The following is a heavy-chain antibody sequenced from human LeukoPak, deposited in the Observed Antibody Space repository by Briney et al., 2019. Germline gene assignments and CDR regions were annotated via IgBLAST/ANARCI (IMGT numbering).Heavy chain of an antibody. J-gene: IGHJ4*02. CDR1: GGSISTYY. V-gene: IGHV4-59*01. Sequence: SETLSLTCTVSGGSISTYYWSWIRQPPGKGLEWIGYIYYTGSTNYNPSLKSRVTISVDTSKNQFSLKLSSVTAADTAVYYCARDRGDGYDYLWDYWGQGTLVTVSS. CDR2: IYYTGST. D-gene: IGHD5-12*01. CDR3: ARDRGDGYDYLWDY.